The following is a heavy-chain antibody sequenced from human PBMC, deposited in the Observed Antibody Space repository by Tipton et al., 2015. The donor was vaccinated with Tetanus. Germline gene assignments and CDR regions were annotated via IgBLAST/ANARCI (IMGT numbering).Heavy chain of an antibody. V-gene: IGHV3-53*01. CDR1: GFTVSSNY. Sequence: VQLVQSGGGLIQPGGSLRLSCAASGFTVSSNYMSWVRQAPGKGLEWVSVIYSGGSTYYADSGKGRFTISRDNSKNTLYLQMNSLRAEDTAVYYCARGWDDGDYVYWFDPWGQGTLVTVSS. CDR3: ARGWDDGDYVYWFDP. D-gene: IGHD4-17*01. CDR2: IYSGGST. J-gene: IGHJ5*02.